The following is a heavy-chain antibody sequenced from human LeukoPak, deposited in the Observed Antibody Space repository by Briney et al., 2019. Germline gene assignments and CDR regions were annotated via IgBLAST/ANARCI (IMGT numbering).Heavy chain of an antibody. CDR1: GFTFSTYA. J-gene: IGHJ3*02. Sequence: GGSLRLSCAASGFTFSTYAMSWVRQAPGKGLEWVSAISGSGGSTFYADSVKGRFTISRDKSKSTLYLQMNSLKIEDTAVYYCTTSGNPSLIDIWGQGTMVTVSS. CDR2: ISGSGGST. V-gene: IGHV3-23*01. CDR3: TTSGNPSLIDI. D-gene: IGHD1-26*01.